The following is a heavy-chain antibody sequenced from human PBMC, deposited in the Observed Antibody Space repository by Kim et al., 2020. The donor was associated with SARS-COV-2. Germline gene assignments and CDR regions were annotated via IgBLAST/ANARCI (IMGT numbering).Heavy chain of an antibody. D-gene: IGHD3-10*01. CDR1: GGSISSSNYY. Sequence: SETLSLTCTVSGGSISSSNYYWGWIRQPPGKELEWIGSVSYSGSTYYNPSLKSRVTISVDTSKNHFSLELSSVTAADTAVYYCTRRAPGWGFDSWGQGTLVTVSS. J-gene: IGHJ4*02. CDR3: TRRAPGWGFDS. CDR2: VSYSGST. V-gene: IGHV4-39*02.